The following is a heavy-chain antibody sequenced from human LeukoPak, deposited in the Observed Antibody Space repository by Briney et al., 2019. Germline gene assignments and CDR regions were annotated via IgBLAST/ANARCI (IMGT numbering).Heavy chain of an antibody. CDR2: MYPNSGNT. J-gene: IGHJ4*02. CDR3: AVRDSYGDYSDY. CDR1: GYTFTSYD. D-gene: IGHD4-17*01. Sequence: ASVKVSCKASGYTFTSYDINWVRQATGQGLEWMGWMYPNSGNTGYAQKFQGRVTMTRNTSISTAYMELSSLRSEDTAVYYCAVRDSYGDYSDYWGQGTLVTVSS. V-gene: IGHV1-8*01.